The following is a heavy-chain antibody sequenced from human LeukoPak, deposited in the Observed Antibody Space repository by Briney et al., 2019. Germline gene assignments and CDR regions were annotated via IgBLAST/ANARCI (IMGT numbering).Heavy chain of an antibody. CDR3: ARAHSMEQRERHFDY. Sequence: GGSLRLSCAASGFTFSTYAMSWVRWAPGKGLEWVSGISGSGFYTYYADSVKGRFTISRDNPKSTLYLQMNYLRAEDTAVYYCARAHSMEQRERHFDYWGQGTLVTVSS. J-gene: IGHJ4*02. CDR2: ISGSGFYT. V-gene: IGHV3-23*01. CDR1: GFTFSTYA. D-gene: IGHD2/OR15-2a*01.